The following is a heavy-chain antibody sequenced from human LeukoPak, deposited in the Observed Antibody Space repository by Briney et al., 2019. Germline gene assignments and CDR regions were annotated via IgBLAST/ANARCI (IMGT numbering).Heavy chain of an antibody. J-gene: IGHJ4*02. Sequence: GGSLRLSCAASDFSFSNYGMHWVRQAPGKGLEWVAVILYDGNNKHYAESVKGRFTISRDNSNNMLYLQMNSLRPEDTAVYYCTKPARAVGLDYWGQGTLVTVSS. V-gene: IGHV3-30*18. CDR3: TKPARAVGLDY. CDR1: DFSFSNYG. CDR2: ILYDGNNK. D-gene: IGHD6-19*01.